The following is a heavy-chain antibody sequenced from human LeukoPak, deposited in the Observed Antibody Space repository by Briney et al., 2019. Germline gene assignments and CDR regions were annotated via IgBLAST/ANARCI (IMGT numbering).Heavy chain of an antibody. CDR3: ARENPSGYYNRPIDY. D-gene: IGHD3-22*01. CDR1: GASISSYC. J-gene: IGHJ4*02. CDR2: VYYSGSI. V-gene: IGHV4-59*01. Sequence: SETLSLTCTVSGASISSYCWSWIRQPPGKGLERIGDVYYSGSIKYNPSLKSRVTMSVDTSKNQFSLKLSSVTAADTAIYYCARENPSGYYNRPIDYWGQGTLVTVSS.